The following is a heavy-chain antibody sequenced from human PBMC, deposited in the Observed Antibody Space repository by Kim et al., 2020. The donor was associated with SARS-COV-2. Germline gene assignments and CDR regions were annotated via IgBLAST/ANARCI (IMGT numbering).Heavy chain of an antibody. V-gene: IGHV4-59*01. J-gene: IGHJ5*02. CDR1: GGSISSSY. CDR2: SYYSGST. Sequence: SETLSLTCTISGGSISSSYCSWIRQPPRQGLEWIGYSYYSGSTNYNPSLTRRVTISVATSKHQFSLKLSSVTAADTAVYYCARATYYYDSSGFDPWCQGT. D-gene: IGHD3-22*01. CDR3: ARATYYYDSSGFDP.